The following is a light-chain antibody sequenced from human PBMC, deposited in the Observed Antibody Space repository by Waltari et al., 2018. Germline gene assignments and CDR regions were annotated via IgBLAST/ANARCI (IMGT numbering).Light chain of an antibody. CDR3: GTWDSSMAVWL. CDR2: ATN. CDR1: PSTIGNNG. V-gene: IGLV1-51*02. J-gene: IGLJ3*02. Sequence: QSVLTQPPSVSAFPGHKVTISCSGGPSTIGNNGVVWYRQLPGSVPELLIYATNGRPTGTPDRFSASKSGTSATLDITGLQPGDEADYYCGTWDSSMAVWLFGGGTKLIV.